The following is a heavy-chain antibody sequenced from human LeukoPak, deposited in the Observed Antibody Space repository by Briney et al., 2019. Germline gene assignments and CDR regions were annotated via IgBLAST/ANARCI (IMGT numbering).Heavy chain of an antibody. Sequence: SETLSLTCSVSGGSMYSSTYYWGWIRQPPGKGLEWIGTIYYSGSTNYNPSLKSRVTISVDTSKNQFSLKLSSVTAADTAVYYCATLKGSGFYHWFDPWGQGTLVTVSS. CDR3: ATLKGSGFYHWFDP. CDR1: GGSMYSSTYY. CDR2: IYYSGST. V-gene: IGHV4-39*07. J-gene: IGHJ5*02. D-gene: IGHD3-3*01.